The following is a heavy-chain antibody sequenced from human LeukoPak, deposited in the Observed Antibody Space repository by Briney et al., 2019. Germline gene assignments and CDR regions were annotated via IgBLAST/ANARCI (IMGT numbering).Heavy chain of an antibody. J-gene: IGHJ4*02. Sequence: GRSLRLSCAASGFTFSSYGMHWVRQAPGKGLEWVAIIYYDGSDRYYADSVKGRFTISRDNSKDTLYLQMNSLRAEDTAVYYCARQIAYYYDSSGYYTTDYWGQGTLVTVSS. D-gene: IGHD3-22*01. CDR3: ARQIAYYYDSSGYYTTDY. CDR1: GFTFSSYG. CDR2: IYYDGSDR. V-gene: IGHV3-33*01.